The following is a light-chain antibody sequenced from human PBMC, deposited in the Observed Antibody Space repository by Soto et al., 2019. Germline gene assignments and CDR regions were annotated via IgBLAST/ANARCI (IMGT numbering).Light chain of an antibody. V-gene: IGKV1-17*03. J-gene: IGKJ4*01. CDR2: GAS. CDR3: LQHHTYPLS. Sequence: DIQMTQSPSAMSASVGDRVTITCRASRGISNYLAWFQQRPGKVPKRLIYGASTLESGVPSRFSGSVSGTEFTLTLSSLQPEDFATYYWLQHHTYPLSFGGGTKVAMK. CDR1: RGISNY.